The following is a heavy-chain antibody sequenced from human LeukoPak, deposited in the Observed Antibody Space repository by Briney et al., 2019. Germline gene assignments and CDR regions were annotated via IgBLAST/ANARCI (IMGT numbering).Heavy chain of an antibody. Sequence: GGSLRLSCAASGFTFSSYSMNWVRQAPGKGLEWVSSISSSSSYIYYADSVKGRFTISRDNAKNSLYLQMNSLRAEDTAVYYRARVCYDSSGYYQLDYWGQGTLVTVSS. CDR2: ISSSSSYI. D-gene: IGHD3-22*01. J-gene: IGHJ4*02. CDR3: ARVCYDSSGYYQLDY. V-gene: IGHV3-21*01. CDR1: GFTFSSYS.